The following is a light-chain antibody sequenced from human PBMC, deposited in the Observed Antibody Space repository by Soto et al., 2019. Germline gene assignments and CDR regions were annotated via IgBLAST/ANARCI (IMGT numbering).Light chain of an antibody. Sequence: EIVMTQSPATLSVSPGERATLSCRASQSVSSNLAWYQQKPGQAPRLLIYDASTRATGITARFSGSGSGTEFTLSISSLQSEDFAVYYCQQYNSWPPKFTFGQGTKLEIQ. J-gene: IGKJ2*01. CDR2: DAS. CDR3: QQYNSWPPKFT. CDR1: QSVSSN. V-gene: IGKV3-15*01.